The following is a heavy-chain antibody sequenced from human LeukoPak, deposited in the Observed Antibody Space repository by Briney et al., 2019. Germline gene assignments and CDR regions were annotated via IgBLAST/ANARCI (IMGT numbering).Heavy chain of an antibody. J-gene: IGHJ1*01. CDR3: ARSSIIRGVITNQRRMTAFQH. V-gene: IGHV4-34*01. D-gene: IGHD3-10*01. CDR1: GGSFSGYY. Sequence: SETLSLTCAVYGGSFSGYYWSWIRQPPGKGLEWIGEINHSGSTNYNPSLKSRVTISVDTSKNQFSLKLRSVTAGDTAVYYCARSSIIRGVITNQRRMTAFQHWGQGTLVTVSS. CDR2: INHSGST.